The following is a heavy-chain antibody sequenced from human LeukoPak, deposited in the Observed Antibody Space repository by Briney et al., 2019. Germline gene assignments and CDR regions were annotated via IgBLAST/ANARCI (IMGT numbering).Heavy chain of an antibody. Sequence: SQTLSLTCAVSGGSISSGGYSWSWIRQPPGKGLEGIGYIYHSGSTYYNPSLKSRVTISVDKSKNQFPLKLGSVTAADTTVYYCARLCSSTSCYALEDPTSPRYWYFDLWGRGTLVTVSS. D-gene: IGHD2-2*01. CDR3: ARLCSSTSCYALEDPTSPRYWYFDL. V-gene: IGHV4-30-2*01. J-gene: IGHJ2*01. CDR2: IYHSGST. CDR1: GGSISSGGYS.